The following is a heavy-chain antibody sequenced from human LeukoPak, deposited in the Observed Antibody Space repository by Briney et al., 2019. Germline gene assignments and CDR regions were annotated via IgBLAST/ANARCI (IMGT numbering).Heavy chain of an antibody. Sequence: GGSLRLSCTASGFNFDEYAMYWVRQAPGKGLEWVSGISWTGDRTTYADSVKGRFTISRDNAKKSLYLQMSSLRADDTALYYCAKDIDYGSGTYFKSFDYWGQGTRVAVSS. CDR2: ISWTGDRT. CDR1: GFNFDEYA. V-gene: IGHV3-9*01. CDR3: AKDIDYGSGTYFKSFDY. J-gene: IGHJ4*02. D-gene: IGHD3-10*01.